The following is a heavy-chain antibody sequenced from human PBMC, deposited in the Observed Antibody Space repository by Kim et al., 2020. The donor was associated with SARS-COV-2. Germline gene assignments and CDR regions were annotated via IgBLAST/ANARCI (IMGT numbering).Heavy chain of an antibody. CDR3: AKDRVPQYGSGSYDY. Sequence: DSVKGRFTISRDNSKNSLYLQMNSLRTEDTALYYCAKDRVPQYGSGSYDYWGQGTLVTVSS. V-gene: IGHV3-43*01. J-gene: IGHJ4*02. D-gene: IGHD3-10*01.